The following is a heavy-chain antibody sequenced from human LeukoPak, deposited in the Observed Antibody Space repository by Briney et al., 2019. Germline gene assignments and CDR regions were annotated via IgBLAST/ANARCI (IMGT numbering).Heavy chain of an antibody. J-gene: IGHJ6*02. D-gene: IGHD3-3*01. V-gene: IGHV3-21*01. CDR1: GFTFSSYG. CDR2: LTSSSSFI. CDR3: ARAGQYYDFWSGPTYGMDV. Sequence: PGGSLRLSCAASGFTFSSYGMNWVRQAPGKGLEWVSSLTSSSSFIYYADSVKGRFTISRDDAKNSLYLQMSSLRAEDTAVYYCARAGQYYDFWSGPTYGMDVWGQGTTVTVSS.